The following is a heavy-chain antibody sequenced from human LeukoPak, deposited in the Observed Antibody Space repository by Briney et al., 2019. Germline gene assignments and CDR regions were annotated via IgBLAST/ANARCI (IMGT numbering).Heavy chain of an antibody. Sequence: PSETLSLTCAVSGGSISSSNWWSWVRQPPGKGLEWIGEIYHSGSTNYNPSPKSRVTISVDKSKNQFSLKLSSVTAADTAVYYCARGRPNPGDYGDYVRSSDAFDIWGQGTMVTVSS. CDR2: IYHSGST. D-gene: IGHD4-17*01. J-gene: IGHJ3*02. CDR1: GGSISSSNW. CDR3: ARGRPNPGDYGDYVRSSDAFDI. V-gene: IGHV4-4*02.